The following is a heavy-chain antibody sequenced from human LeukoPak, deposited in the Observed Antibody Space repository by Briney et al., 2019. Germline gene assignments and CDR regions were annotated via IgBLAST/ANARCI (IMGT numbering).Heavy chain of an antibody. J-gene: IGHJ2*01. CDR3: ARGYCSSTSCPARYFDL. CDR1: GGSISSYY. Sequence: SETLSLTCTVSGGSISSYYWSWTRQPPGKGLEWIGYIYYSGSTNYNPSLKSRVTISVDTSKNQFSLKLSSVTAADTAVYYCARGYCSSTSCPARYFDLWGRGTLVTVSS. CDR2: IYYSGST. V-gene: IGHV4-59*12. D-gene: IGHD2-2*01.